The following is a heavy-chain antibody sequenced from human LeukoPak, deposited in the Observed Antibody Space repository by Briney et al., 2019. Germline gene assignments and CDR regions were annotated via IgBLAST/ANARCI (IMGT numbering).Heavy chain of an antibody. V-gene: IGHV1-18*01. Sequence: ASVKVSCKASGYTFTSYGISWVRQAPGQGLEWMGWISAYNGNTNYAQKLPGRVTMTTDTSTSTAYMELRSLRSDDTAVYYCAGNSVGATMMEFDYWGQGTLVTVSS. J-gene: IGHJ4*02. D-gene: IGHD1-26*01. CDR2: ISAYNGNT. CDR1: GYTFTSYG. CDR3: AGNSVGATMMEFDY.